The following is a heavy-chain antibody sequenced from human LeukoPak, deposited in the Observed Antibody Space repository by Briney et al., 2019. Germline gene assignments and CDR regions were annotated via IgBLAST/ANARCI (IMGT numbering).Heavy chain of an antibody. CDR3: ARAYDFWSGIRSGDAFDI. CDR1: GDSVSSDSAA. D-gene: IGHD3-3*01. V-gene: IGHV6-1*01. CDR2: TYYSSKWYK. J-gene: IGHJ3*02. Sequence: SQTLSLTCAISGDSVSSDSAAWNWIRRSPSRGLEWLGRTYYSSKWYKDYAVSVKSRITLNPDTSKNQFSLLLNSVTPEDTAVYYCARAYDFWSGIRSGDAFDIWGQGTMVTVSS.